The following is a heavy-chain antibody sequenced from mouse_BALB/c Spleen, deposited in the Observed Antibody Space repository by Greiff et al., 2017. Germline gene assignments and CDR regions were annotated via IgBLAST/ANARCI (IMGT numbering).Heavy chain of an antibody. D-gene: IGHD2-2*01. J-gene: IGHJ2*01. CDR3: ARGYRDY. Sequence: QVQLKQSGAELAKPGASVKMSCKASGYTFTSYWMHWVKQRPGQGLEWIGYINPSTGYTEYNQKFKDKATLTADKSSSTAYMQLSSLTSEDSAVYYCARGYRDYWGQGTTLTVSS. CDR1: GYTFTSYW. CDR2: INPSTGYT. V-gene: IGHV1-7*01.